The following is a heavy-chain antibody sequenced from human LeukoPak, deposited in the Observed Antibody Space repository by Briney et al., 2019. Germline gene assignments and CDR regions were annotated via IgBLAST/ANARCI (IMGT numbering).Heavy chain of an antibody. CDR2: IKQDGNEK. J-gene: IGHJ4*02. CDR3: AREIDYGERGYFDY. D-gene: IGHD4-17*01. Sequence: GGSLRLSCAASGFRFNTYWMSWVRQAPGKGLEWVANIKQDGNEKYYADSVKGRFTISRDNGKNSLDLQMNSLRAEDTAVYYCAREIDYGERGYFDYWGQGTLVTVSS. V-gene: IGHV3-7*01. CDR1: GFRFNTYW.